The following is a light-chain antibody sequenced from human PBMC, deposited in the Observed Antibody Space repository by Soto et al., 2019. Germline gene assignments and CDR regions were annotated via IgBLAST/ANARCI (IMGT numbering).Light chain of an antibody. J-gene: IGLJ1*01. CDR1: SSDVGGYNY. Sequence: QSALTQPASGSGSPGQSSTISCTGTSSDVGGYNYVSWYQQHPGKAPKLMIYDVSNRPSGVSNRFSGSKSGNTASLTISGLQAEDEADYYCSSYTSSSSFYFGTGTKVTVL. CDR2: DVS. V-gene: IGLV2-14*01. CDR3: SSYTSSSSFY.